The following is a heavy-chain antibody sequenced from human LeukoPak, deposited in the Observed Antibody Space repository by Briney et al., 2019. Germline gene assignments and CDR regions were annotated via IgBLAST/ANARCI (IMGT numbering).Heavy chain of an antibody. CDR2: INPNSGAT. D-gene: IGHD5-12*01. Sequence: GASVEVSCKASGYTFTGYYMHWVRQAPGQGLEWMGWINPNSGATNYAQKFQGCVTMTRDTSISTAYMELSRLRSDDTAVYYCARARNSGYDYDYFDYWGQGTLVTVSS. CDR3: ARARNSGYDYDYFDY. CDR1: GYTFTGYY. J-gene: IGHJ4*02. V-gene: IGHV1-2*04.